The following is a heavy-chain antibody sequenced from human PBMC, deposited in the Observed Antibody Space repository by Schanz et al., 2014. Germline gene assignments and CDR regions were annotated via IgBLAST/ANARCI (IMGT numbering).Heavy chain of an antibody. V-gene: IGHV3-23*01. J-gene: IGHJ4*02. CDR3: AKVRYSSGWRGDYFDE. CDR2: IGTSGGT. D-gene: IGHD6-25*01. CDR1: GFGFSSYS. Sequence: EVQLLESGGGLVPPGGSLRLSCAASGFGFSSYSMNWVRQAPGKGLEWVSTIGTSGGTNYAESVKGRFTISRDNSKNTLYLQMNSLRAEDTAVYYCAKVRYSSGWRGDYFDEWGQGTLVTVAS.